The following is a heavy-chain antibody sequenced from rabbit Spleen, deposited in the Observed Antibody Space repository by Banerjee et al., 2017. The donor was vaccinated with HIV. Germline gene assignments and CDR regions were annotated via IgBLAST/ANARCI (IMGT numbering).Heavy chain of an antibody. CDR3: ARDTSTSFSTYGMDL. J-gene: IGHJ6*01. CDR2: VYAGSSGST. Sequence: EQLEESGGGLVKPEGSLTLTCKASGFSFNSGYDMCWVRQAPGKGLEWIACVYAGSSGSTYSATWAKGRFTISKTSSTTVTLQMTSLTAADTATYFCARDTSTSFSTYGMDLWGQGTLVTVS. D-gene: IGHD1-1*01. V-gene: IGHV1S45*01. CDR1: GFSFNSGYD.